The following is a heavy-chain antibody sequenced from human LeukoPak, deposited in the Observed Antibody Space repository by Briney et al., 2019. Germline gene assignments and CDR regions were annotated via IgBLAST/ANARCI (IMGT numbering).Heavy chain of an antibody. Sequence: SETLCLTCAVSGGSTCSGSYYSGWIRQPPGEGLEWSGGIYYSVSTYYNPSLKSRVPISVDTSKNQFSLKLSSLPAADTAVYYCAREHLYYYDSSGFDYWGQGTLVTVSS. V-gene: IGHV4-39*02. CDR3: AREHLYYYDSSGFDY. CDR2: IYYSVST. CDR1: GGSTCSGSYY. D-gene: IGHD3-22*01. J-gene: IGHJ4*01.